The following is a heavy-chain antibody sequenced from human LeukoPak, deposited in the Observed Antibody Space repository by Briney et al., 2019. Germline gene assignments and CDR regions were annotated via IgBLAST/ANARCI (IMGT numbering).Heavy chain of an antibody. CDR1: GFTFSSYW. V-gene: IGHV3-74*01. Sequence: GGSLRLSCAASGFTFSSYWMHWVRQVPGKGLVWVSRINNDGGSTSYADSVKGRFTISRDNAKNTLYLQMNSLRAEDTAVYYCARKAGIAAAGNYFDYWGQGTLVTVSS. CDR3: ARKAGIAAAGNYFDY. J-gene: IGHJ4*02. D-gene: IGHD6-13*01. CDR2: INNDGGST.